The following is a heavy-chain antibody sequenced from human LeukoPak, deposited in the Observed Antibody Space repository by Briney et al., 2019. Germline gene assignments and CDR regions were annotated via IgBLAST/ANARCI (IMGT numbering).Heavy chain of an antibody. CDR2: INPSSGGS. Sequence: ASVKVSCKASGYTFTNYYMHWVRQAPGQGLEWMGMINPSSGGSTSAQKFQVRVTMTRDMSTSTVYMELSSLTSEDTAVYYCARPRYTNSQDAFDIWGQGTMVTVSS. V-gene: IGHV1-46*01. D-gene: IGHD3-9*01. CDR1: GYTFTNYY. CDR3: ARPRYTNSQDAFDI. J-gene: IGHJ3*02.